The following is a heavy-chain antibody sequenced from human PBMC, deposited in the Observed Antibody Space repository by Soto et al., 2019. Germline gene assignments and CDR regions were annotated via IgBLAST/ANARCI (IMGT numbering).Heavy chain of an antibody. J-gene: IGHJ5*02. CDR1: GGSISSSSYY. CDR2: IYYSGST. V-gene: IGHV4-39*01. CDR3: ARPKIAFYNWFAP. Sequence: QLQLQESGPGLVKPSETLSLTCTVSGGSISSSSYYWGWIRQPPGKGREWIGSIYYSGSTYYNPSLQSRVTTSVATSTTQFSLTLSSVTAPDTAVYYCARPKIAFYNWFAPWGQGTLVTVSS. D-gene: IGHD3-3*02.